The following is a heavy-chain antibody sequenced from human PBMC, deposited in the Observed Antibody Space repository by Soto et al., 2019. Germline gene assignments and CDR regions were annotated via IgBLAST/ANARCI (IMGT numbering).Heavy chain of an antibody. CDR1: GFTLNNYW. V-gene: IGHV3-74*01. J-gene: IGHJ6*02. Sequence: QLVESGGGLVQPGGSLRLSCAASGFTLNNYWMHWVRQAPGMGLVWVSRINGDATSTSYADSVKGRFTISRDNARNHLYLQMNSLRAEDTALYYCARGDIAAETFFYYYGMDLWGQGTTVNVS. CDR2: INGDATST. D-gene: IGHD6-13*01. CDR3: ARGDIAAETFFYYYGMDL.